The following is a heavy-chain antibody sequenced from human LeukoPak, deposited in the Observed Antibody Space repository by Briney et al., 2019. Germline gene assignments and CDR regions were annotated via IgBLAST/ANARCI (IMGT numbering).Heavy chain of an antibody. D-gene: IGHD3-10*01. CDR3: ARVHYGSGGGPFDP. V-gene: IGHV1-8*03. J-gene: IGHJ5*02. CDR1: GYTFTGYY. CDR2: INPNSGNT. Sequence: ASVKVSCKASGYTFTGYYMHWVRQAPGQGLEWMGWINPNSGNTGYAQKFQGRVTIIRNTSISTAYMELSSLRSEDTAVYYCARVHYGSGGGPFDPWGQGTLVTVSS.